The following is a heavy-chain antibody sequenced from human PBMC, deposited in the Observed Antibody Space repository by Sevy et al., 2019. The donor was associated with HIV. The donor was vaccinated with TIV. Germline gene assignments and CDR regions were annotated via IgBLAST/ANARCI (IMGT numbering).Heavy chain of an antibody. J-gene: IGHJ5*02. CDR1: GFTFSSYR. CDR2: ISKSSSYI. D-gene: IGHD3-10*01. V-gene: IGHV3-21*06. Sequence: GGSLRLSCAASGFTFSSYRMNWVRQAPGKGLEWVSSISKSSSYIYYADSMKGRFTISRDNAKNSRYLQMSSLRAEETAVYYCPRVGGVSPNWFDPRGQGTLVTVSS. CDR3: PRVGGVSPNWFDP.